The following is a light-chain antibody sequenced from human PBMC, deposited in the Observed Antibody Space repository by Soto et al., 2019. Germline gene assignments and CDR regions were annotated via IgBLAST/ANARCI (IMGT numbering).Light chain of an antibody. J-gene: IGKJ1*01. CDR1: QSVTNNY. V-gene: IGKV3-20*01. Sequence: EIVLTQSPGTLSLSPGERATLSCRASQSVTNNYLAWYQQRPGQAPRLLMYGAFHRATGIPDRFSGSGSWIDFTLTIGSLEPEDFPVYYCQRYGYSTGTFSQRAKVVIK. CDR3: QRYGYSTGT. CDR2: GAF.